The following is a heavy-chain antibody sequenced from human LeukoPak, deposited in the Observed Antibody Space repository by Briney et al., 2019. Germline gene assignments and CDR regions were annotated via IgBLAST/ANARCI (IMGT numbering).Heavy chain of an antibody. CDR1: GYTFTGYY. CDR2: INPNSGGT. J-gene: IGHJ4*02. Sequence: GASVKVSCKASGYTFTGYYMHWVRQAPGQGLEWVGWINPNSGGTNYAQMFQGRVTMTRDTSISTAYLDLSRLRSDDTAVYYCARASAGYSSSWYVGWGQGTLSPSPQ. D-gene: IGHD6-13*01. CDR3: ARASAGYSSSWYVG. V-gene: IGHV1-2*02.